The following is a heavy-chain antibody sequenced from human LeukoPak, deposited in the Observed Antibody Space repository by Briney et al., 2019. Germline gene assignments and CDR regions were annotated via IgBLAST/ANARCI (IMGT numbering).Heavy chain of an antibody. V-gene: IGHV3-64*01. CDR2: ISSNGNT. D-gene: IGHD1-26*01. CDR1: GFTFSTYD. CDR3: ARTSGSYPFDY. Sequence: GGSLRLSCAASGFTFSTYDMYWVRQAPGKGLEYVSSISSNGNTYYANSVKGRFTISRDNPKNTLYLQMNSLRAEDTAVYYCARTSGSYPFDYWGQGTLVTVSS. J-gene: IGHJ4*02.